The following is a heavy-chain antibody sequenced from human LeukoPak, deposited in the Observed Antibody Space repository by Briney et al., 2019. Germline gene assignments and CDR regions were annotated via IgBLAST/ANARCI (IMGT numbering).Heavy chain of an antibody. Sequence: SVKVSCKASGGTFSSYTISWVRQAPGQGLEWMGRIIPILGIANYAQKFQGRVTITADKPTSTAYMELSSLRSEDTAVYYCSTSGSYSNTNFDYWGQGTLVTVSS. J-gene: IGHJ4*02. CDR1: GGTFSSYT. V-gene: IGHV1-69*02. D-gene: IGHD1-26*01. CDR2: IIPILGIA. CDR3: STSGSYSNTNFDY.